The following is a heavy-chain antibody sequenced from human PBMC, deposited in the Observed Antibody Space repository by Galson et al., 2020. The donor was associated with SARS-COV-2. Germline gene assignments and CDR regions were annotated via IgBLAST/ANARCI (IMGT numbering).Heavy chain of an antibody. CDR3: ARHTADCSNGICYADYYHGLDV. Sequence: GESLKISCTASGSRFTSYWIGWVRQMPGQGLEWMGIVFPGDSETRYRPSFQGRVTISADKSISTAYLQWSSLKASDTAMYYCARHTADCSNGICYADYYHGLDVWGQGTTVTVS. V-gene: IGHV5-51*01. CDR1: GSRFTSYW. J-gene: IGHJ6*02. D-gene: IGHD2-8*01. CDR2: VFPGDSET.